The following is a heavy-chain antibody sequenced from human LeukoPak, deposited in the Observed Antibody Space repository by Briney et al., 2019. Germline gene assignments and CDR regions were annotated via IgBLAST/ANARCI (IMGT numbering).Heavy chain of an antibody. CDR1: GGSIISGGYS. CDR2: IYHSGST. V-gene: IGHV4-30-2*01. D-gene: IGHD2-15*01. Sequence: SQTLSLTCAVSGGSIISGGYSWSWIRQPPGKGLEWIGYIYHSGSTYYNPSLKSRVTISVDRSKNQFSLKLSSVTAADTAVYYCARVKNCSGGSCYADAFDIWGQGTMVTVSS. J-gene: IGHJ3*02. CDR3: ARVKNCSGGSCYADAFDI.